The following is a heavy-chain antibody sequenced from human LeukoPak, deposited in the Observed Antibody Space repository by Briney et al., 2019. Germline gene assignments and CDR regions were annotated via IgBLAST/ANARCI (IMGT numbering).Heavy chain of an antibody. D-gene: IGHD3-22*01. CDR1: GGSFSGYY. V-gene: IGHV3-23*01. Sequence: ETLSLTCAVYGGSFSGYYWSWVRQAPGKGLEWVSAISGSGGSTYYADSMKGRFTISRDNSKNTLYLQMNSLRAEDTAVYYCAKVGYDSSGYYDPRFDYWGQGTLVPSPQ. CDR2: ISGSGGST. CDR3: AKVGYDSSGYYDPRFDY. J-gene: IGHJ4*01.